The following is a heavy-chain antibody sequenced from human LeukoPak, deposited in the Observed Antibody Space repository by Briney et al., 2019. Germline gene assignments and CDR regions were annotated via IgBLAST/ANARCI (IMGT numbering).Heavy chain of an antibody. Sequence: SVKVSCKASGGNHAISWARQAPGPGLEWMGGFIPVFPTPNYAQKFQGRVTFTTDESTKTAYMELSSLRSEDTAVYYCATVRAAAAGSHYFESWGPGTLVTVSS. J-gene: IGHJ4*02. V-gene: IGHV1-69*05. CDR1: GGNHA. CDR3: ATVRAAAAGSHYFES. CDR2: FIPVFPTP. D-gene: IGHD6-13*01.